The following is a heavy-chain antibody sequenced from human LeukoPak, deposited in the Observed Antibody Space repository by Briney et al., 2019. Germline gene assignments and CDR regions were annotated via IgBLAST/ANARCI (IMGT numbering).Heavy chain of an antibody. Sequence: GGSLRLSCAASGFTFSSYAMSWVRQAPGKGLEWVSAISGSGGSTYYADSVKGRFTISRDNSKNTLYLQMNSLRAEDTAVYYCAKGVRDIDYGDYAAHWGQGTLVTVSS. V-gene: IGHV3-23*01. J-gene: IGHJ4*02. CDR3: AKGVRDIDYGDYAAH. CDR2: ISGSGGST. D-gene: IGHD4-17*01. CDR1: GFTFSSYA.